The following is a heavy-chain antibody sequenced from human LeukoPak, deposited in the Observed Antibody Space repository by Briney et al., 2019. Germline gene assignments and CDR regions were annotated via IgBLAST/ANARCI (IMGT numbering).Heavy chain of an antibody. CDR2: IKQDGSEK. J-gene: IGHJ5*01. CDR1: GFTFSSYW. CDR3: ARGGGGATTWFDY. V-gene: IGHV3-7*01. D-gene: IGHD1-26*01. Sequence: GGSLRLSCAASGFTFSSYWMSWVRQAPGKGLEWVADIKQDGSEKYYMDSVKGRFTISRDNAKNSLYLQMNSLRAEDTAVYYCARGGGGATTWFDYWGQGTLVTVSS.